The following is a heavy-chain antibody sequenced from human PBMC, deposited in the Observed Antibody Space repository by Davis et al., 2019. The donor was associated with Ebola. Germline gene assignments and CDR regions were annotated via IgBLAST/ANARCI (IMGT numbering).Heavy chain of an antibody. CDR2: ISAYNGNT. J-gene: IGHJ6*02. D-gene: IGHD6-13*01. V-gene: IGHV1-18*01. CDR1: VYTFTSYG. CDR3: ASSSAGWNYYYGMDV. Sequence: ASVNVSCKASVYTFTSYGISWVRQAPGQGLEWMGWISAYNGNTNYAQKLQGRVTMTTDTSTSTAYMELRSLRSDDTAVYYCASSSAGWNYYYGMDVWGQGTTVTVSS.